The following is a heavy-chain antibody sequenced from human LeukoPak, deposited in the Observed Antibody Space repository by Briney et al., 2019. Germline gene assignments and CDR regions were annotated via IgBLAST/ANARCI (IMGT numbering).Heavy chain of an antibody. D-gene: IGHD3-10*02. CDR2: IYYSGTT. CDR3: ASVRDGGAFTAFDM. J-gene: IGHJ3*02. V-gene: IGHV4-59*01. Sequence: SETLSLTCTVSGGSISSYYWSWIRQPPGKGLEWIGGIYYSGTTNYNPSLKSRVTISVDTSKNQFSLKLSSVTAADTAVYYCASVRDGGAFTAFDMWGQGTMVTVSS. CDR1: GGSISSYY.